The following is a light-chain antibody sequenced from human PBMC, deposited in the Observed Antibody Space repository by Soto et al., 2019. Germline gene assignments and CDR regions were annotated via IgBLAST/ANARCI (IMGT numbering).Light chain of an antibody. CDR3: QQRSNWLT. J-gene: IGKJ5*01. CDR2: GAT. CDR1: QSVSNNY. V-gene: IGKV3-11*01. Sequence: EVALTQSRGTLSLSPGERATLSWRASQSVSNNYLAWHQKPPGQATRLLIYGATNRATGIPARFSGSGCGTYSTLTISRLEPEDFAVYYCQQRSNWLTFGQGTRLDIK.